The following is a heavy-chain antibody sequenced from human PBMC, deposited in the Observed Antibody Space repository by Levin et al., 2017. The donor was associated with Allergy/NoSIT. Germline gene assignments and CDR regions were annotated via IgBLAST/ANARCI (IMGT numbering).Heavy chain of an antibody. CDR3: TMEANIVVLPAAGDSFDI. V-gene: IGHV1-69*13. CDR1: GGTFSSNA. J-gene: IGHJ3*02. Sequence: ASVKVSCKASGGTFSSNALNWVRQAPGQGLEWMGGIRPIFGTADYAQKYQGRVSITADESTGTAYMELSSLRSEDTAMYYCTMEANIVVLPAAGDSFDIWGQGTLVTVSS. CDR2: IRPIFGTA. D-gene: IGHD2-2*01.